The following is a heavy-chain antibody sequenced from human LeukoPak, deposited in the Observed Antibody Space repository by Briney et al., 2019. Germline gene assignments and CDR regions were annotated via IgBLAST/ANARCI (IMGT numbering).Heavy chain of an antibody. Sequence: PGGSLRLSCAASGFTFSSYWMSWVRQAPGKALEWVANIKQDGSEKYYVDSVKGRFTISRDNAKNSLYLQMNSLRAEDTAVYYCARDPESIVGATTVDVWGQGTTVTVSS. CDR1: GFTFSSYW. CDR2: IKQDGSEK. CDR3: ARDPESIVGATTVDV. V-gene: IGHV3-7*01. D-gene: IGHD1-26*01. J-gene: IGHJ6*02.